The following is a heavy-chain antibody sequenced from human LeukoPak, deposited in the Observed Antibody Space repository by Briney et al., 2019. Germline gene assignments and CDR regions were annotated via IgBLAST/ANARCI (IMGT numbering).Heavy chain of an antibody. CDR3: AKGDNYYDSSGSPDY. D-gene: IGHD3-22*01. CDR2: ISYDGSNK. V-gene: IGHV3-30*18. Sequence: GGSLRLSCAASGSTFSSYGMHWVRQAPGKGLEWVAVISYDGSNKYYADSVKGRFTISRDNSKNTLYLQMNSLRAEDTAVYYCAKGDNYYDSSGSPDYWGQGTLVTVSS. CDR1: GSTFSSYG. J-gene: IGHJ4*02.